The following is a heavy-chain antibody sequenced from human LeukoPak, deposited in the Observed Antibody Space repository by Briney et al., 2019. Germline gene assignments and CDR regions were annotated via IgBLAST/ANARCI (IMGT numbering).Heavy chain of an antibody. Sequence: PGGSLRLSCAASGFTFSSYGMHWVRQAPGKGLEWVAVISYDGSNKYYADSAKGRFTISRDNSKNTLYLQMNSLRAEDTAVYYCAKGRFPYSGSYYDYWGQGTLVTVSS. J-gene: IGHJ4*02. V-gene: IGHV3-30*18. D-gene: IGHD1-26*01. CDR1: GFTFSSYG. CDR2: ISYDGSNK. CDR3: AKGRFPYSGSYYDY.